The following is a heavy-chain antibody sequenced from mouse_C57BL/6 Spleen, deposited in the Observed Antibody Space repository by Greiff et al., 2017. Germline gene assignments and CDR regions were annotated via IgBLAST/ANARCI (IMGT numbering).Heavy chain of an antibody. CDR3: ARVYDGYYEDCFGY. V-gene: IGHV14-3*01. J-gene: IGHJ2*01. D-gene: IGHD2-3*01. Sequence: EVQLQQSVAELVRPGASVKLSCTASGFTITNTYMHWVKQRPEQGLEWIGRIDPANGNTKYAPKFQGKATITADTSSTTAYLQLSSLTSEDTAIYYCARVYDGYYEDCFGYWGQGTTLTVS. CDR2: IDPANGNT. CDR1: GFTITNTY.